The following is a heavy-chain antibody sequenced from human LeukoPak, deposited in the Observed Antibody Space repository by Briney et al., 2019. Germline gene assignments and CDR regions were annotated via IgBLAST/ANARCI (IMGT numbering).Heavy chain of an antibody. V-gene: IGHV1-2*06. CDR2: INPNSGGT. CDR1: GYTFTGYY. Sequence: ASVKVSCKASGYTFTGYYMHWVRQAPGQGLEWMGRINPNSGGTDYAQKFQGRVTMTRDTSISTAYMELSRLRSDDTAVYYCAGSRADDILTGYFLVYWGQGTLVTVSS. J-gene: IGHJ4*02. D-gene: IGHD3-9*01. CDR3: AGSRADDILTGYFLVY.